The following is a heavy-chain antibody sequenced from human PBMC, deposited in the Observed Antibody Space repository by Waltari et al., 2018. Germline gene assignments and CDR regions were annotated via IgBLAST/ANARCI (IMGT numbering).Heavy chain of an antibody. V-gene: IGHV3-23*01. D-gene: IGHD3-10*01. CDR1: GFTFSNSA. Sequence: EVQLLESGGGLVQPGGSLRLSCAASGFTFSNSAMSRVRQAPGKGLEWVSAISGSGDNTFYVDSVKGRFTISRDNSKNTLYLQMNSLRAEDTAVYYCAKHLTLVRGIGPYFDYWGQGTLVTVSS. J-gene: IGHJ4*02. CDR3: AKHLTLVRGIGPYFDY. CDR2: ISGSGDNT.